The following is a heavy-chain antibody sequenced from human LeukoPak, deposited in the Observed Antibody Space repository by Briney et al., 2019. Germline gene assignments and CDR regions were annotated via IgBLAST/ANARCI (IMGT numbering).Heavy chain of an antibody. J-gene: IGHJ5*02. CDR3: ARGVRGYSYGRSVWFDP. CDR2: INHSGST. D-gene: IGHD5-18*01. V-gene: IGHV4-34*01. CDR1: GGSFSGYY. Sequence: SETLSLTCAVYGGSFSGYYWSWIRQPPGKGLEWIGEINHSGSTNYNPSLKSRVTISVDTSKNQFSLKLSSVTAADTAVYYCARGVRGYSYGRSVWFDPWGQGTLVTVSS.